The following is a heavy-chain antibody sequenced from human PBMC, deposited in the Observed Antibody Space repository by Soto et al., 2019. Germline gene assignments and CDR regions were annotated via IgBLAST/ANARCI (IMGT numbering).Heavy chain of an antibody. CDR2: ITWNSNVI. D-gene: IGHD2-15*01. V-gene: IGHV3-9*01. Sequence: EVQLVEYGGGLVQPGRALRLSCAASGFTFDDFAMHWVRRVPGKGLEWVSSITWNSNVIGYADSVKGRFTISRDNAKNSLYLQMNSLRPEDTAFYYCTRGGPDAFCGGGRCYFDYWGQGTLVTVSS. CDR3: TRGGPDAFCGGGRCYFDY. J-gene: IGHJ4*02. CDR1: GFTFDDFA.